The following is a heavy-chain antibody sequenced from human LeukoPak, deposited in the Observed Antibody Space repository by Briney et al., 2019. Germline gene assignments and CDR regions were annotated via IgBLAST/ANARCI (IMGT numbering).Heavy chain of an antibody. CDR1: SGSISSGAYY. D-gene: IGHD6-25*01. CDR3: ARDAAKPMNWFDP. J-gene: IGHJ5*02. Sequence: SETLSLTCTVSSGSISSGAYYWGWIRQPPGKGLEWIGTIHYSGKTYYNPSLKSRITISIDTSKKQFALKLSSVTAADTAVYYCARDAAKPMNWFDPWGQGTLVTVSS. V-gene: IGHV4-39*06. CDR2: IHYSGKT.